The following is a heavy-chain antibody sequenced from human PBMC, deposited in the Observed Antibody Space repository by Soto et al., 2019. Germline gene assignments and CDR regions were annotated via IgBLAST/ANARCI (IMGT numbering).Heavy chain of an antibody. D-gene: IGHD4-17*01. Sequence: QMQLQQSGPGLVKPSGTLSLTCTVSGASVTLSNWWTWIRQSPGRGLEWIGQAYHCGSTHYNPSLETRVTISVDTSKNQFSLNLTSVTAADTAVYYCARATDDYGDAYDVWGQGTSVTVSS. V-gene: IGHV4-4*02. CDR3: ARATDDYGDAYDV. CDR1: GASVTLSNW. CDR2: AYHCGST. J-gene: IGHJ3*01.